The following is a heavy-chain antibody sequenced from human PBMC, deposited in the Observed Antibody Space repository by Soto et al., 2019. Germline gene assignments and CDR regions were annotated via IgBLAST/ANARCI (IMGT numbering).Heavy chain of an antibody. CDR1: GFMFGSYW. CDR3: ARVSATDYEIDY. Sequence: PGGSLRPSCTASGFMFGSYWMTWVRHVPGEGLQWVANIKRDGSEKYYVDCVKGRFTISRDNADNSVFLDMNNLRVDDTATYYCARVSATDYEIDYWGQGALVTVSS. D-gene: IGHD4-17*01. CDR2: IKRDGSEK. V-gene: IGHV3-7*03. J-gene: IGHJ4*02.